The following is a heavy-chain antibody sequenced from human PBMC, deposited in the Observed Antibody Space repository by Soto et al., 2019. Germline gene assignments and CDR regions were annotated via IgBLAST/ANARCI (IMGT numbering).Heavy chain of an antibody. CDR1: GFTFSSYG. D-gene: IGHD6-13*01. J-gene: IGHJ6*02. CDR2: ISYDGSNK. Sequence: GGSLRLSCAASGFTFSSYGMHWVRQAPGKGLEWVAVISYDGSNKYYADSVKGRFTISRDNSKNTLYLQMNSLRAEDTAVYYCAREDTAAAGTSYGMDVWGQGTTVTVSS. V-gene: IGHV3-30*03. CDR3: AREDTAAAGTSYGMDV.